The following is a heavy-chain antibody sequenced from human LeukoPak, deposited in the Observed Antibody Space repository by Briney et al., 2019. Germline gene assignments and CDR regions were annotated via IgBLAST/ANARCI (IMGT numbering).Heavy chain of an antibody. CDR3: ARDPGRFPHYGMDV. CDR1: GFTFSSYA. J-gene: IGHJ6*02. V-gene: IGHV3-33*08. Sequence: TGGSLRLSCAASGFTFSSYAMHWVRQAPGKGLEWVAVIWYDGSNKYYADSVKGRFTISRDNSKNTLYLQMNSLRAEDTAVYYCARDPGRFPHYGMDVWGQGTTVTVSS. CDR2: IWYDGSNK. D-gene: IGHD1-26*01.